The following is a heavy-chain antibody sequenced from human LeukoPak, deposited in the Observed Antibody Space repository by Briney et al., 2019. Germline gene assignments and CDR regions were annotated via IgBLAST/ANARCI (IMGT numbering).Heavy chain of an antibody. CDR3: ARAVPMKFGELHYYYGMDV. J-gene: IGHJ6*02. CDR2: INAGNGNT. D-gene: IGHD3-10*01. Sequence: ASVKVSCKASGYTFTSYAMHWVRQAPGQRLEWMGWINAGNGNTKYSQTFQGRVTITRDTSASTAYMELSSLRSEDTAVYYCARAVPMKFGELHYYYGMDVWGQGTTVTVSS. V-gene: IGHV1-3*01. CDR1: GYTFTSYA.